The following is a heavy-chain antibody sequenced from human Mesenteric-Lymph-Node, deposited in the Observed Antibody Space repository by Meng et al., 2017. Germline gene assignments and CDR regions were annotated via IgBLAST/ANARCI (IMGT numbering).Heavy chain of an antibody. CDR3: ALVGASDFDY. CDR1: RFTLSSFS. Sequence: GKSLKISCVGSRFTLSSFSMSWVRQAPGKGLEWVSAISYLDDRTFYADSVKGRFTISRDTSMNTLHLQLNSLRAEDTAVYYCALVGASDFDYWGQGTLVTVSS. CDR2: ISYLDDRT. D-gene: IGHD1-26*01. V-gene: IGHV3-23*01. J-gene: IGHJ4*02.